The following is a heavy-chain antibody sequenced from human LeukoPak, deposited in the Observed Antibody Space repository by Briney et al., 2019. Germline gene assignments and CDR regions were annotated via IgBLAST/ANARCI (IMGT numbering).Heavy chain of an antibody. D-gene: IGHD2-2*01. CDR2: ISRSSSTI. CDR1: GFTFSSYS. J-gene: IGHJ4*02. V-gene: IGHV3-48*01. CDR3: ARDPSRE. Sequence: PGGSLRLSCAASGFTFSSYSMNWVRQAPGKGLEWVSHISRSSSTIYYADSVKGRFTISRDSAKSSLYLQMNSLRAEDTAVYYCARDPSREWGQGTLVTVSS.